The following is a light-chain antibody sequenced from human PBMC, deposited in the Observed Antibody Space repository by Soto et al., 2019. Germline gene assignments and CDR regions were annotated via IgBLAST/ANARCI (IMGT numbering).Light chain of an antibody. CDR3: SSYVGTNSYV. Sequence: QSVLTQPPSASGSPLQSLTIFCTGTSSDVGGYNYVSWYQHHPGKAPKLIIYEVYKRPSGVPDRFSGSKSGNTAALTVSGLQAEDEADYYCSSYVGTNSYVFGTGTKVTVL. J-gene: IGLJ1*01. CDR1: SSDVGGYNY. V-gene: IGLV2-8*01. CDR2: EVY.